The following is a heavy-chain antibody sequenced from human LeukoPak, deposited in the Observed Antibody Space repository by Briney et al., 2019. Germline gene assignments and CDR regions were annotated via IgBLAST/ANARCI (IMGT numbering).Heavy chain of an antibody. CDR2: INSDGSST. CDR1: GFTFSSYW. V-gene: IGHV3-74*01. J-gene: IGHJ5*02. D-gene: IGHD2-15*01. CDR3: ARASIHCSGGSCYRGNWFDP. Sequence: GGSLRLSCAASGFTFSSYWMHWVRQAPGKGLVWVSRINSDGSSTSYADSVKGRFTISRGNAKNTLYLQMNSLRAEDTAVYYCARASIHCSGGSCYRGNWFDPWGQGTLVTVSS.